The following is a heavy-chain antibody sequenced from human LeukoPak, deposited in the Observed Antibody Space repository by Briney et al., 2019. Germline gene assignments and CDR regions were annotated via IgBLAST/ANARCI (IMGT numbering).Heavy chain of an antibody. CDR3: AKDLGIEWYCSSINCYAIGSLHI. V-gene: IGHV3-33*06. CDR2: SWFDGKNK. D-gene: IGHD2-2*01. Sequence: GGSLRLSCVGSGFTFSSHGMHWVRQAPGKGLEWVAVSWFDGKNKYYADSVKGRFTISRDNSKNMLYLQMNSLRTDDTALYYCAKDLGIEWYCSSINCYAIGSLHIWGQGTMVTVSS. J-gene: IGHJ3*02. CDR1: GFTFSSHG.